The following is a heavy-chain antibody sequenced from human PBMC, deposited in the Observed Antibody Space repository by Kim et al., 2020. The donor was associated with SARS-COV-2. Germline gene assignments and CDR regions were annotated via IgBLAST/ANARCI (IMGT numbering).Heavy chain of an antibody. V-gene: IGHV4-34*01. CDR2: INHSGST. J-gene: IGHJ6*02. D-gene: IGHD6-19*01. Sequence: SQTLSLTCAVYGGSFSGYYWSWIRQPPGKGLEWIGEINHSGSTNYNPSLKSRVTISVDTSKNQFSLKLSSVTAADTAVYYCARGPRARYSSYYYGMDVWGQGTTVTVSS. CDR1: GGSFSGYY. CDR3: ARGPRARYSSYYYGMDV.